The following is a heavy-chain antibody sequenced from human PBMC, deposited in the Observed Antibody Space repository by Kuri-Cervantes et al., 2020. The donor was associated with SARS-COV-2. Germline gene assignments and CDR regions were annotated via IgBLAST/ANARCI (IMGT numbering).Heavy chain of an antibody. Sequence: GSLRLSCTVSGGSISSHYWGWIRRPPGKGLEWIGSIYYSGSTYYNPSLKSRVTISVDTSRKQFSLKLSSVTAADTAVYYCARGDGYNHGSLDYWGQGTLVTVSS. CDR1: GGSISSHY. CDR3: ARGDGYNHGSLDY. CDR2: IYYSGST. D-gene: IGHD5-24*01. J-gene: IGHJ4*02. V-gene: IGHV4-39*01.